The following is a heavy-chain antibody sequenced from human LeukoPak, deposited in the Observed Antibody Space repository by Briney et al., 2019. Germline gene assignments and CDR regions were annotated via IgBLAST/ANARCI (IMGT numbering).Heavy chain of an antibody. CDR2: ISGSDGNT. V-gene: IGHV3-23*01. D-gene: IGHD2-2*01. J-gene: IGHJ6*03. CDR1: GFTFSSYG. CDR3: AKWDIVVVPAARVPGHMGV. Sequence: GRSLSLSCAASGFTFSSYGMHWVRQAPGEGLEWVLDISGSDGNTYYTDSVKGRFTISRDNSKNTLYLQMNSLRAEDTAVYYCAKWDIVVVPAARVPGHMGVWGKGTTVTVSS.